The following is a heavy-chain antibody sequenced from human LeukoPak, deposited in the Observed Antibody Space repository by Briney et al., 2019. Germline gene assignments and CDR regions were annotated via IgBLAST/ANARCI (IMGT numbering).Heavy chain of an antibody. Sequence: GRSLRLSCAASGFTFDDYAMHWVRQAPGKGLEWVSGISWNSGSIGYADSVKGRFTISRDNAKNSLYLQMNSLRAEDTALYYCARTVWYYYYMDVWGKGTTVTVSS. CDR1: GFTFDDYA. D-gene: IGHD4-17*01. J-gene: IGHJ6*03. CDR2: ISWNSGSI. CDR3: ARTVWYYYYMDV. V-gene: IGHV3-9*01.